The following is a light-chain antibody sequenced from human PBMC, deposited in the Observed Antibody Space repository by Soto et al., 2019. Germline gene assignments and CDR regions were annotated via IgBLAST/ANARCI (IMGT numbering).Light chain of an antibody. J-gene: IGLJ1*01. V-gene: IGLV2-14*01. CDR3: SSYTSTSTLYV. CDR1: SSDVGGYNY. CDR2: EVT. Sequence: QSVLTQPASVSGSPGQSITIPCTGTSSDVGGYNYVSWYQQHPDKAPKLMIYEVTNRPSGVSFRFSGSKSGNTASLTISGLQPEDEADYYCSSYTSTSTLYVFGTGTKLTVL.